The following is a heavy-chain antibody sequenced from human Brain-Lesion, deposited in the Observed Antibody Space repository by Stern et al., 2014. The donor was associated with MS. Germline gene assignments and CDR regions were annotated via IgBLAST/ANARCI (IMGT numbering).Heavy chain of an antibody. Sequence: VHLVESGGDLVQPGRSLRLSCAAFGFTFDDYAMHWVRQAPGKGLEWVAGISWNSGTIGYADSGKGRFTTSRENAYSTLYLQMNSLSPEDTALYYCARDIPGSSAYFAYGGQGTLVPVPS. D-gene: IGHD3-10*01. V-gene: IGHV3-9*01. CDR2: ISWNSGTI. CDR3: ARDIPGSSAYFAY. CDR1: GFTFDDYA. J-gene: IGHJ4*02.